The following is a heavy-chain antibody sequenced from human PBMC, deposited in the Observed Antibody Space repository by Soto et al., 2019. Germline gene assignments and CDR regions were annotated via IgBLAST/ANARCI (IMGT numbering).Heavy chain of an antibody. Sequence: QVQLVQSGSELKKPGASVKVSCKASGYTFTGYAMHWVRQAPGQRLEWMGWINAGNGNTKYSQKFQGRFTITRDTSASPAYMELGSLRSEDTAVYYCAKGEWSYCRGGSCYYFDYWGQGTVVTVSS. CDR2: INAGNGNT. J-gene: IGHJ4*02. V-gene: IGHV1-3*01. CDR1: GYTFTGYA. CDR3: AKGEWSYCRGGSCYYFDY. D-gene: IGHD2-15*01.